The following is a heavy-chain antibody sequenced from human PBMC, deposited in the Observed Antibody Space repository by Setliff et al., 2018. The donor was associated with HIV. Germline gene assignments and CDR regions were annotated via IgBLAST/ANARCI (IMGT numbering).Heavy chain of an antibody. Sequence: ASVKVSCKASGYNFSTYALHWVRQAPGQRLEWLGWMNAASGKTKYSEEFQNRISFTRDTSANIGYLELTKLRSEDMGIYFCVRGALLAVFDFDHWGQGTQVTVSS. CDR3: VRGALLAVFDFDH. D-gene: IGHD3-10*01. J-gene: IGHJ4*02. V-gene: IGHV1-3*03. CDR2: MNAASGKT. CDR1: GYNFSTYA.